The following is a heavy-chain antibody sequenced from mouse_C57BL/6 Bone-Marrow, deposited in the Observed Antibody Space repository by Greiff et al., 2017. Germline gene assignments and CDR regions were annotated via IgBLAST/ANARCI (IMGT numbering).Heavy chain of an antibody. Sequence: QVQLQQSGPELVKPGASVKISCKASGYAFSSSWMNWVKQRPGKGLEWIGRIYPGDGDTNYNGKFKGKATLTADKSSSTAYMQRSSLTSEDSAVYFCARTLIYYDYGAYWGQGTLVTVSA. CDR3: ARTLIYYDYGAY. V-gene: IGHV1-82*01. CDR1: GYAFSSSW. J-gene: IGHJ3*01. CDR2: IYPGDGDT. D-gene: IGHD2-4*01.